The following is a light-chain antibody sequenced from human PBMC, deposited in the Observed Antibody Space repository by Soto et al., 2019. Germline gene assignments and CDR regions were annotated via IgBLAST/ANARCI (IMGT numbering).Light chain of an antibody. CDR2: GAS. V-gene: IGKV3-20*01. Sequence: MLTQSPGTLSLSPGERATLSCRARQSVSSNYLAWYQQKSGQAPRLLIYGASNRATGIPDRFSGSGSGTDFTLTIRRLEPEDFAVYYCQQYDTSPRTFGQGTKVEFK. J-gene: IGKJ1*01. CDR1: QSVSSNY. CDR3: QQYDTSPRT.